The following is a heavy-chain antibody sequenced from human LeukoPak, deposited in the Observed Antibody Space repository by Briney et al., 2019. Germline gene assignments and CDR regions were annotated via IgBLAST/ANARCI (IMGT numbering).Heavy chain of an antibody. CDR2: INPSGGST. D-gene: IGHD3-10*01. Sequence: GASVKVSCKASGYTFTSYCMHWVRQAPGQGLEWMGIINPSGGSTSYAQKFQGRVTMTRDTSTSTVYMELSSLRSEDTAVYYCAKDKGLWFGELWAEYFQHWGQGTLVTVSS. V-gene: IGHV1-46*01. J-gene: IGHJ1*01. CDR3: AKDKGLWFGELWAEYFQH. CDR1: GYTFTSYC.